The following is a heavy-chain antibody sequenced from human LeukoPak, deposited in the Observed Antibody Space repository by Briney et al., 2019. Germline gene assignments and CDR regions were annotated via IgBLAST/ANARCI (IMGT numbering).Heavy chain of an antibody. J-gene: IGHJ4*02. CDR1: GYTFTGYY. CDR2: INPNSGGT. D-gene: IGHD2/OR15-2a*01. CDR3: ARFSQYYDSPTHYLDY. Sequence: ASVKISCKASGYTFTGYYMHWVRQAPGQGVEWMGWINPNSGGTNYAQKFQGRVTMTRDTSISTAYMELSRLRSDDTAVYYCARFSQYYDSPTHYLDYWGQGILATVSS. V-gene: IGHV1-2*02.